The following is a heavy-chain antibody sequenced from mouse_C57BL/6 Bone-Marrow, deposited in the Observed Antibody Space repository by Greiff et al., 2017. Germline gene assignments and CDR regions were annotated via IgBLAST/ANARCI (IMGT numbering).Heavy chain of an antibody. V-gene: IGHV5-17*01. CDR1: GFTFSDYG. Sequence: EVKLLESGGGLVKPGGSLKLSCAASGFTFSDYGMHWVRQAPEKGLEWVAYISSGSSTIYYADTVKGRFTISRDNAKNTLFLQMTSLGSEDTAMYYCASYVCYAAMDYWGQGTSVTVSS. CDR2: ISSGSSTI. CDR3: ASYVCYAAMDY. J-gene: IGHJ4*01. D-gene: IGHD2-12*01.